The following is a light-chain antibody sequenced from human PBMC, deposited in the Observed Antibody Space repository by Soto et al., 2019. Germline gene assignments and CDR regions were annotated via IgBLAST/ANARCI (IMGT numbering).Light chain of an antibody. CDR3: QQSFSSPPWT. CDR1: QSIINW. J-gene: IGKJ1*01. CDR2: GAS. V-gene: IGKV1-39*01. Sequence: DIQMTQSPSSLSASVGDRVTITCRASQSIINWLAWYQQKPGKAPKLLIYGASSLESGVPSRFSGSGSGTDFTLTISSLQPEDFATYYCQQSFSSPPWTFGQGTKV.